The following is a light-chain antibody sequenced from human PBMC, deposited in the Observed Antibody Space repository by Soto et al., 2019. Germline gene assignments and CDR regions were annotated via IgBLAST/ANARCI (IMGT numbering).Light chain of an antibody. J-gene: IGLJ2*01. V-gene: IGLV1-40*01. CDR3: QSYDSSLSVV. CDR2: GNS. Sequence: QSVLTQPPPVPGPPGRRVTISCTGGSPNIGAGYDVHWYQQLPGTAPQLLIYGNSKRPSGVPDRFSGSKSGTSASLAITGLQAEDEADYYCQSYDSSLSVVFGGGTKLTVL. CDR1: SPNIGAGYD.